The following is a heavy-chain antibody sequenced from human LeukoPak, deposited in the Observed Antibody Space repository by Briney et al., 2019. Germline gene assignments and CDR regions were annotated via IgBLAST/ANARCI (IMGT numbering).Heavy chain of an antibody. CDR2: ISYDGSNK. J-gene: IGHJ3*02. CDR3: ARDGHYYDSSGYYAYAFDI. Sequence: PGRSLRLSCAASGFTFSSYAMHWVRQAPGKGLEWVAVISYDGSNKYYADSVKGRFTISRDNSKNTLYLQMNSLRAEDTAVYYCARDGHYYDSSGYYAYAFDIWGQGTMVTVSS. V-gene: IGHV3-30*04. D-gene: IGHD3-22*01. CDR1: GFTFSSYA.